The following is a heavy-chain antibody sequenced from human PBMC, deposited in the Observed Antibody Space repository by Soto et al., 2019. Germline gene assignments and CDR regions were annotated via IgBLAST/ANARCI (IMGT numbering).Heavy chain of an antibody. CDR1: GYIFSTCG. V-gene: IGHV1-3*01. D-gene: IGHD1-26*01. Sequence: ASVKVSCKASGYIFSTCGIHWVRQAPGQSLEWMGWINAGSGDTKYSQKFQGRVTITRDTSAETAYMELNSLRPEDTAVCYCARRSPYYGIDYWGQGTLVTVSS. CDR2: INAGSGDT. CDR3: ARRSPYYGIDY. J-gene: IGHJ4*02.